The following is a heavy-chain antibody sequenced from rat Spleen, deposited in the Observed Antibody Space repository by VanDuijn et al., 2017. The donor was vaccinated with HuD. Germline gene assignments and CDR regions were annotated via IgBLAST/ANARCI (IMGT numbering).Heavy chain of an antibody. V-gene: IGHV5-25*01. CDR1: GFTFSNYD. J-gene: IGHJ4*01. D-gene: IGHD1-12*02. Sequence: EVQLVESGGDLVQPGGSLKLSCAASGFTFSNYDMAWVRQAPTKGLDWVASISPNGDITYYRDSVKGRFTVSRDNAKTTLFLQMDSLRSEDTATYYCARGGTLSITMMAPWVMDAWGQGASVTVSS. CDR2: ISPNGDIT. CDR3: ARGGTLSITMMAPWVMDA.